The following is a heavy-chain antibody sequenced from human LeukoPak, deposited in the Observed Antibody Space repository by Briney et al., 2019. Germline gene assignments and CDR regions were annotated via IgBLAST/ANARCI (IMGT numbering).Heavy chain of an antibody. CDR2: IYPGDSDT. J-gene: IGHJ4*02. D-gene: IGHD1-14*01. CDR1: GYTFTTYW. Sequence: HEESLKISCKGSGYTFTTYWIAWVRQMPGKGLEWMGIIYPGDSDTRYSPSFEGQVTISADKSISTAYLQWSSLKASDTAVYYCATLSGNTYYDYWGQGTLVTVSS. CDR3: ATLSGNTYYDY. V-gene: IGHV5-51*01.